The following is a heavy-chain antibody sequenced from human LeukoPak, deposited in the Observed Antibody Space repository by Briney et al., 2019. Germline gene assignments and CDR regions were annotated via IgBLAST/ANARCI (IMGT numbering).Heavy chain of an antibody. CDR2: IKQDETEK. Sequence: GSLRLSCAASGFTFNSYWMSWVRQAPGRGLEWVANIKQDETEKYYVDSVKGRFSISRDNAKNSLYLQMNSLRAEDTAVYYCERDSGQHIWLLSDFDYWGQATLVTVSP. CDR1: GFTFNSYW. CDR3: ERDSGQHIWLLSDFDY. J-gene: IGHJ4*02. D-gene: IGHD3-3*01. V-gene: IGHV3-7*01.